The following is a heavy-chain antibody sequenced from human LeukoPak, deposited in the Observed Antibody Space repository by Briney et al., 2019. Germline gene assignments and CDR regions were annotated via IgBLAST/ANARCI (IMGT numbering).Heavy chain of an antibody. CDR3: ARVLSQLERRGWLFYYYYGMDV. Sequence: GASVKVSCKASGYTFTSYGISWVRQAPGQGLEWMGWISAYNGNTNYAQKLQGGVTMTTDTSTSTAYMELRSLRSDDTAVYYCARVLSQLERRGWLFYYYYGMDVWGQGTTVTVSS. CDR2: ISAYNGNT. D-gene: IGHD1-1*01. V-gene: IGHV1-18*01. CDR1: GYTFTSYG. J-gene: IGHJ6*02.